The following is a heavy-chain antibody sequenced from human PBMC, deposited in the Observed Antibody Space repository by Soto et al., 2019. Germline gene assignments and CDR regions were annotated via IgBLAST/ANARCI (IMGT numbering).Heavy chain of an antibody. Sequence: EVQLVESGGGLVKPGGSLRLSCAAPGFAYSSYRMNWVRQAPGKGLEWVSSITSTSAYIYYEDSVKGRFTISRDNAKNSLYLQMNSLRAEDTAVYYCARGDSDYGGNYYFDYWGQGTLVTVSS. V-gene: IGHV3-21*01. CDR2: ITSTSAYI. J-gene: IGHJ4*02. CDR1: GFAYSSYR. D-gene: IGHD2-21*02. CDR3: ARGDSDYGGNYYFDY.